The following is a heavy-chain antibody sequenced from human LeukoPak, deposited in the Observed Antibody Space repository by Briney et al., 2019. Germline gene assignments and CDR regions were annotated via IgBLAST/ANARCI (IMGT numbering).Heavy chain of an antibody. CDR2: INTDGSDT. J-gene: IGHJ4*02. V-gene: IGHV3-74*01. CDR3: AKAGPYPGEDYFDY. Sequence: PGGSLRLSCAASGFTFGTFWMHWVRQAPGKGLVWVSRINTDGSDTTYADSVKGRFTISRDNSKNTLYLQMNSLRAEDTAVYYCAKAGPYPGEDYFDYWGQGTLVTVSS. CDR1: GFTFGTFW. D-gene: IGHD4-17*01.